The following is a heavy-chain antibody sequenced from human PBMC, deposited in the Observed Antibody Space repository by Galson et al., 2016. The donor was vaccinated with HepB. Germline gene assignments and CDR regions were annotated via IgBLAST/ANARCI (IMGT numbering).Heavy chain of an antibody. Sequence: SLRLSCAASGFTFSNSDLNWVRQAPGKGLEWVSNIHTSGERTYYADTVRGQFTISRDNSKNTMHLQMDSLRAEDTAVYYCSRDFSWENGYWGQGILVTVSS. D-gene: IGHD6-13*01. CDR3: SRDFSWENGY. J-gene: IGHJ4*02. CDR2: IHTSGERT. V-gene: IGHV3-23*01. CDR1: GFTFSNSD.